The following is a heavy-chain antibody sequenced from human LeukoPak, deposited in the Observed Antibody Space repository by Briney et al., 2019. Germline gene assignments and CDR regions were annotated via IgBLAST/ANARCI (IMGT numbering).Heavy chain of an antibody. CDR2: ISGSGGST. Sequence: GGSLRLSCAAAGFTFSSYAMSWVRQAPGKGLEWVSSISGSGGSTFYADSVKGRFTISRDNSKNTLYLQMNSLRAEDTALYYCAKGAAAGRQDPNYNWFDPWGQGTLVTVSS. CDR1: GFTFSSYA. CDR3: AKGAAAGRQDPNYNWFDP. V-gene: IGHV3-23*01. J-gene: IGHJ5*02. D-gene: IGHD6-13*01.